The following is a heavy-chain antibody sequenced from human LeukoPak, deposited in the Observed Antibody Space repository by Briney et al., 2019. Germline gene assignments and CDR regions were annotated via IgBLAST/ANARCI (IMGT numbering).Heavy chain of an antibody. CDR2: INHRGST. CDR1: GGSFSGYY. V-gene: IGHV4-34*01. CDR3: ARGEKWDLHAFDM. Sequence: SETLSLTCAVYGGSFSGYYWSWVRQPPGKGLEWIGEINHRGSTNYNPSLKSRVTISVDTSKNQFSLKLNSVTAADTVVYFCARGEKWDLHAFDMWGQGTMVTVSS. J-gene: IGHJ3*02. D-gene: IGHD1-26*01.